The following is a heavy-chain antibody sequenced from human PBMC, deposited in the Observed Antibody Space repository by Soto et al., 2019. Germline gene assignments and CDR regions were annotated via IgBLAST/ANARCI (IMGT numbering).Heavy chain of an antibody. D-gene: IGHD2-15*01. Sequence: GGSLRLSCAASGFTFSSYAMSWVRQTPGKGLEWVSSISRSSDHMYYADSVRGRFTISRDNAKNSLFLRMNSLRAEDTAVYYCTRAISGGPFDYWGQGALVTVS. CDR1: GFTFSSYA. J-gene: IGHJ4*02. CDR3: TRAISGGPFDY. CDR2: ISRSSDHM. V-gene: IGHV3-21*01.